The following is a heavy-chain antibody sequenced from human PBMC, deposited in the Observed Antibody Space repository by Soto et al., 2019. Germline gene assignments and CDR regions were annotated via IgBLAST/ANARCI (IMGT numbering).Heavy chain of an antibody. CDR3: ASALGCRSTSCTLDY. D-gene: IGHD2-2*01. J-gene: IGHJ4*02. Sequence: QVQLVQSGAEVKKPGSSVKVPCKASGGTFGSYAFSWVRQAPGQGLEWMGGIIPVSGAAHYAQKFQGRVTMTADESTSTAYMELSSLSSQDTAVYYCASALGCRSTSCTLDYWGQGTRVIVSS. CDR2: IIPVSGAA. V-gene: IGHV1-69*01. CDR1: GGTFGSYA.